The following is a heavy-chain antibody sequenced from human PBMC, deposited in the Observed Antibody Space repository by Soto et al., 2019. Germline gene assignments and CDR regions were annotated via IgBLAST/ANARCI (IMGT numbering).Heavy chain of an antibody. CDR3: AKATVIVGYYYGMDV. CDR1: GFTFRNYA. D-gene: IGHD4-17*01. V-gene: IGHV3-23*01. CDR2: ISGSGGST. Sequence: EVQLLESGGGWVQPGGFLRLSCAASGFTFRNYAMSWVRQAPGKGLEWVSTISGSGGSTYYADSVKGRFTISRDNSQNTLYLQMNSVRAEDTAVYYCAKATVIVGYYYGMDVWGQGTTVTVSS. J-gene: IGHJ6*02.